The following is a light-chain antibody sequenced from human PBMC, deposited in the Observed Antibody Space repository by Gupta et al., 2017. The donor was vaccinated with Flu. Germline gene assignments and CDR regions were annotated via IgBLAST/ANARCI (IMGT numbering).Light chain of an antibody. V-gene: IGLV2-14*01. Sequence: QSALTQPASVSASPGQSIPISCTGTGSDVGGDTYVSWYQQQPGKAPKLMIYEVSKRPSGVSNRFSGSKSGKTASLTISGRQAEEEADYYGSSYTSSSPVVFGGGTKLTVL. CDR1: GSDVGGDTY. CDR2: EVS. J-gene: IGLJ2*01. CDR3: SSYTSSSPVV.